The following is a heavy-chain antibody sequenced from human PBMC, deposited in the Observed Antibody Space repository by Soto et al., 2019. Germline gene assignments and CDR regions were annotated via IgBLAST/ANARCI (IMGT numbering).Heavy chain of an antibody. V-gene: IGHV4-30-4*01. D-gene: IGHD2-2*03. CDR2: IFDRGST. CDR1: GGSISGGDHS. Sequence: QVQLQESGPGLVKPSETLSLTCTVSGGSISGGDHSWCWIRQPPGKGLGWIGHIFDRGSTYYNPSLKRRLTLSVDTSKNHFPLRLSAVTAADTAVYYCARWIMLLPNDWYFDLWGRGTLVTVSS. J-gene: IGHJ2*01. CDR3: ARWIMLLPNDWYFDL.